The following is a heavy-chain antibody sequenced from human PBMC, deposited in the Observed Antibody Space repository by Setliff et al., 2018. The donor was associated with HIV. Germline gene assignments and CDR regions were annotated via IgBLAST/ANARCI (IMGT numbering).Heavy chain of an antibody. CDR2: IYSTGST. D-gene: IGHD4-17*01. J-gene: IGHJ4*02. Sequence: SETLSLTCTVSGASITSHYWSWIRQSPGRELEWIGYIYSTGSTNYNPSLQSRVSISMDASKNKFSLKVTSVTSADTAVYYCAKGAGFYGDYTFDYWGQGNQVTVPQ. CDR1: GASITSHY. V-gene: IGHV4-59*11. CDR3: AKGAGFYGDYTFDY.